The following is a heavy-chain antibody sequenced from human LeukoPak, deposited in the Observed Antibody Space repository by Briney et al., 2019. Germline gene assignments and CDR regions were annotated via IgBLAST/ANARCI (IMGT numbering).Heavy chain of an antibody. CDR1: GYTFTAYY. V-gene: IGHV1-2*02. CDR3: ARDPNAFDI. J-gene: IGHJ3*02. CDR2: INPNSGDT. Sequence: GASVKVSCKASGYTFTAYYIHWVRQAPGQGLEWMGWINPNSGDTNYAQNFQGRVTMTRDTSTSTAYMDLSGLRSDDTAVYYCARDPNAFDIWGQGTMVTVSS.